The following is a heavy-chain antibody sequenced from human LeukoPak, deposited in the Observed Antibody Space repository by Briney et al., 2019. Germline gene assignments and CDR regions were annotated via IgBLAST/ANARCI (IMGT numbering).Heavy chain of an antibody. CDR2: IKQDGSEK. CDR1: GFTFSSYW. CDR3: ARDRSRALDYYDSSGYYYDFDY. D-gene: IGHD3-22*01. V-gene: IGHV3-7*01. Sequence: SGGSLRLSCAASGFTFSSYWMSWVRQAPGKGLEWVANIKQDGSEKYYVDSVKGRFTISRDNAKNSLYLQMNSLRAEDTAVYYCARDRSRALDYYDSSGYYYDFDYWGQGTLVTVSS. J-gene: IGHJ4*02.